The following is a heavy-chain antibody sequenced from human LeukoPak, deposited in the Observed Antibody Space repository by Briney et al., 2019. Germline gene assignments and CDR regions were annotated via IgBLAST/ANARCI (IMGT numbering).Heavy chain of an antibody. D-gene: IGHD2-2*01. Sequence: GGSLRLSCAASGFTFSSYSMNWVRQAPGKGLEWISYISSSSTTTYYADSVKGRFTISRDNAKNSLYLQMNSLRAEDTAVYYCARDTRGESDYWGQGTLVTVSS. CDR3: ARDTRGESDY. V-gene: IGHV3-48*04. CDR2: ISSSSTTT. J-gene: IGHJ4*02. CDR1: GFTFSSYS.